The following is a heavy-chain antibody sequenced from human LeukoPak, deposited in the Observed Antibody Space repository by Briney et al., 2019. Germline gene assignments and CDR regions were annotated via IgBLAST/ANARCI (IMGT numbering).Heavy chain of an antibody. D-gene: IGHD1-14*01. J-gene: IGHJ3*02. V-gene: IGHV1-69*05. Sequence: SVKVSCKASGGTFSSYAISWVRQAPGQGLEWMGGIIPIFGTANCAQKFQGRVTITTDESTSTAYMELSSLRSEDTAVYYCAIKTRDGAFDIWGQGAMVTVSS. CDR2: IIPIFGTA. CDR3: AIKTRDGAFDI. CDR1: GGTFSSYA.